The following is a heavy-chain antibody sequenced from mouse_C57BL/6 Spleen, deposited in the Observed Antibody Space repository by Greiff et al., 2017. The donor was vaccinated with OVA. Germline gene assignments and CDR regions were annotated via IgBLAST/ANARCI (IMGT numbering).Heavy chain of an antibody. D-gene: IGHD3-2*02. CDR1: GYTFTSYW. Sequence: QVQLQQPGAELVKPGASVTLSCKASGYTFTSYWMQWVKQRPGQGLEWIGELDPSDSYTNYNQKFKSKATLTVDTSSSTAYMQLSILTSEDAAVYCCARGASSVRFAYWGQGTLVTVSA. CDR2: LDPSDSYT. V-gene: IGHV1-50*01. CDR3: ARGASSVRFAY. J-gene: IGHJ3*01.